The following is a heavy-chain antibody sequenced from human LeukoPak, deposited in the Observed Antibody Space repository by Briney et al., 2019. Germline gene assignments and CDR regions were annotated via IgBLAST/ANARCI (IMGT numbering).Heavy chain of an antibody. CDR3: ARPAAMANYYYYYMDV. CDR2: ISGSGGST. V-gene: IGHV3-23*01. J-gene: IGHJ6*03. D-gene: IGHD2-2*01. CDR1: GFTFSSYW. Sequence: PGGSLRLSCAASGFTFSSYWMHWVRQSPGKGLEWVSAISGSGGSTYYADSVKGRFTISRDNSKNTLYLQMNSLRAEDTAVYYCARPAAMANYYYYYMDVWGKGTTVTVSS.